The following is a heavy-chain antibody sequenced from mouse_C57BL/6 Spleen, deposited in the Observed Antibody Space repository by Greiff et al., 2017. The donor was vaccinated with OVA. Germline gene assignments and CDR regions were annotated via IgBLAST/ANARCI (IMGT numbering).Heavy chain of an antibody. V-gene: IGHV1-82*01. J-gene: IGHJ4*01. D-gene: IGHD2-12*01. Sequence: QVQLQQSGPELVKPGASVKISCKASGYAFSSSWMNWVKQRPGKGLEWIGRIYPGDGDPNYNGKFKGKATLTADKSSSTAYMQLSSLTSEYSAVYFCAMLLGAMDYWGQGTAVTVSS. CDR3: AMLLGAMDY. CDR1: GYAFSSSW. CDR2: IYPGDGDP.